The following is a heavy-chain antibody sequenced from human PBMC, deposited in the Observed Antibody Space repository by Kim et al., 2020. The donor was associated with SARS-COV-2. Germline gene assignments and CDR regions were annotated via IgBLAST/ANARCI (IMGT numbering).Heavy chain of an antibody. CDR1: GYTFTSNA. CDR3: ARGVWAIFRFIVY. Sequence: ASVKVSCKASGYTFTSNAIIWVRQAPGQGLEWMGWINTDTGNPTYAQKFPRRITITADTSATTAYLQLSSLGAEDTALYYCARGVWAIFRFIVYSGQ. J-gene: IGHJ4*02. V-gene: IGHV1-3*04. CDR2: INTDTGNP. D-gene: IGHD3-16*02.